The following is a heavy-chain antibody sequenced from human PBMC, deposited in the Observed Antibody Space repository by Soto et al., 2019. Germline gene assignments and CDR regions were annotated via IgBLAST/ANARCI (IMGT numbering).Heavy chain of an antibody. V-gene: IGHV3-21*01. Sequence: GGSLRLSCAASGFTFSSYSMNWVRQAPGKGLEWVSSISCSTSYIYYADSVKGRFTISRDNAKNSLYLQMNSLRAEDTAVYYCARVVDYCDPYYYYGMDVWGQGTTVTV. CDR1: GFTFSSYS. CDR2: ISCSTSYI. J-gene: IGHJ6*02. CDR3: ARVVDYCDPYYYYGMDV. D-gene: IGHD3-22*01.